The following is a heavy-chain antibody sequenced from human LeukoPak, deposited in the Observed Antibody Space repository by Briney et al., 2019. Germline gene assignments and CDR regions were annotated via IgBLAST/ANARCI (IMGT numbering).Heavy chain of an antibody. Sequence: GGSLRLSCAASGFTFSSYGMHWVRQAPGKGLEWMAVISYDGSNKYYADSVKGRFTISRDNSKNTLYLQMNSLRAEDTAVYYCAPTTFLAAAGTNNWFDPWGQGTLVTVSS. J-gene: IGHJ5*02. CDR3: APTTFLAAAGTNNWFDP. CDR1: GFTFSSYG. CDR2: ISYDGSNK. D-gene: IGHD6-13*01. V-gene: IGHV3-30*03.